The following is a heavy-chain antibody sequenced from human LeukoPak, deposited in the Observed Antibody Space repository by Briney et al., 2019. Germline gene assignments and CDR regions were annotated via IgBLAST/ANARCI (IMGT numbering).Heavy chain of an antibody. V-gene: IGHV3-23*01. D-gene: IGHD3-9*01. Sequence: PGASLRLSCAASGFTFTNYAMSWVRQAPGKGLEWVSAIVGSGGSTYYADSVKGRFSISRDNSKNTLFLQMNGLRVGDTALYYCSKWGDYDVLTGYYDSDFWGQGTLVTVSS. CDR2: IVGSGGST. CDR3: SKWGDYDVLTGYYDSDF. CDR1: GFTFTNYA. J-gene: IGHJ4*02.